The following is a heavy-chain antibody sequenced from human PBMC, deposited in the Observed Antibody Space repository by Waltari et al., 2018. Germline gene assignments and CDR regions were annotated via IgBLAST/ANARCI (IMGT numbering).Heavy chain of an antibody. V-gene: IGHV1-3*01. CDR2: INAGNGNT. CDR1: GYTFTSYA. J-gene: IGHJ4*02. CDR3: ARDFPPYY. Sequence: QVQLVQSGAEVKKPGASVKVSCKASGYTFTSYAMHWVRQAPGQRLEWMGWINAGNGNTKYSQKCQGRVTITRDTSASTAYMELSSLRSEDTAVYYCARDFPPYYGGQGTLVTVSS.